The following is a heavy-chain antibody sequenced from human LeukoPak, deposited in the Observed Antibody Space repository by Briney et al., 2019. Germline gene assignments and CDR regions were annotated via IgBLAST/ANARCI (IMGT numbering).Heavy chain of an antibody. CDR3: ARDGPYSSSWYDDY. CDR2: ISSGSSTI. J-gene: IGHJ4*02. CDR1: GFTFSSYS. D-gene: IGHD6-13*01. Sequence: GGSLRLSCAASGFTFSSYSMNWVRQAPGKGLEWVSYISSGSSTIYYADSVKGRFTISRDNAKKSLYLQMNSLRAEDTAVYYCARDGPYSSSWYDDYWGQGTLVTVSS. V-gene: IGHV3-48*04.